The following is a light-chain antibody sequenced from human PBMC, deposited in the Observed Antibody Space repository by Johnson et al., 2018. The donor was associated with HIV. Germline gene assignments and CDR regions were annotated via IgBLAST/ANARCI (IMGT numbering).Light chain of an antibody. V-gene: IGLV1-51*01. CDR1: SSNIGNNY. Sequence: QSVLTQPPSVSAAPGQKVTISCSGSSSNIGNNYVSWYQQVPGTAPKLLIYDIDKRPSGIPDRFSGSQSGTSATLDISGLQTGDEADYYCGTWDSSRKTEVFGTGTKVTVL. CDR2: DID. CDR3: GTWDSSRKTEV. J-gene: IGLJ1*01.